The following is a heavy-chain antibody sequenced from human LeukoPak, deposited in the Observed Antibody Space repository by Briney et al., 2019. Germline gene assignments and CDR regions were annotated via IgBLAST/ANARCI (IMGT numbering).Heavy chain of an antibody. J-gene: IGHJ5*02. Sequence: SQTLSLTCAISGDSVSSNSAAWNWIRQSPSRGLEWLGRTYYRSKWYNDYAVSVKSRITINPDTSKNQFSLKLSSVTAADTAVYYCARHAVVVTPNWFDPWGQGTLVTVSS. D-gene: IGHD3-22*01. V-gene: IGHV6-1*01. CDR3: ARHAVVVTPNWFDP. CDR1: GDSVSSNSAA. CDR2: TYYRSKWYN.